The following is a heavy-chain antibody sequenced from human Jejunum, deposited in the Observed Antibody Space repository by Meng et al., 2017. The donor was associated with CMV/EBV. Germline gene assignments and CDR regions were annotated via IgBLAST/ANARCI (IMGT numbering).Heavy chain of an antibody. J-gene: IGHJ4*02. D-gene: IGHD6-19*01. Sequence: SCAASELTFDDYTMHWVRQAPGKGLEWVSLINWHDHGTRYADSVKGRFIISRDNSRDSLYLQMSSLKTEDTAFYYCVKGKQWLLSHWGQGTLVTVSS. CDR3: VKGKQWLLSH. V-gene: IGHV3-43*01. CDR2: INWHDHGT. CDR1: ELTFDDYT.